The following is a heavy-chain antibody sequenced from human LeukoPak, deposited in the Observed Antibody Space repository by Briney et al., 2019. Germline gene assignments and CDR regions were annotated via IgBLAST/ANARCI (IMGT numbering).Heavy chain of an antibody. V-gene: IGHV4-34*01. Sequence: PSETLSLTCDVYDGSFSGYYWSWIRQPPGKGLEWIGEISDSGTTKYNPSLISRASISVDSSRKQFSLKLASVSAADTALYYCARGQRARVKRFTIVKLTVYYYDHFFDVWDKGTTVTVSS. CDR3: ARGQRARVKRFTIVKLTVYYYDHFFDV. CDR2: ISDSGTT. CDR1: DGSFSGYY. D-gene: IGHD3-3*01. J-gene: IGHJ6*03.